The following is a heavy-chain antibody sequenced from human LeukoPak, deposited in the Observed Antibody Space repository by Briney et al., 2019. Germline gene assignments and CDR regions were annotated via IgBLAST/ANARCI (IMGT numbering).Heavy chain of an antibody. CDR3: ARALLYCSGGSCYSFDY. V-gene: IGHV1-18*01. Sequence: ASVKVSCKASGFTFNTYGISWVRQAPGHGLERMGWISTYNGNTNTDYAQKLQGRVTMTTDTSTTTAYMELSSLRSEDTAVYYCARALLYCSGGSCYSFDYWGQGTLVTVSS. CDR2: ISTYNGNT. D-gene: IGHD2-15*01. CDR1: GFTFNTYG. J-gene: IGHJ4*02.